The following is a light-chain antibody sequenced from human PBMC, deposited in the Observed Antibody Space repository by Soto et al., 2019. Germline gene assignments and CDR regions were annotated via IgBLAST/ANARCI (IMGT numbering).Light chain of an antibody. V-gene: IGKV4-1*01. CDR1: QSVLYSSNNKNY. J-gene: IGKJ1*01. Sequence: DIVLTQSPDSLAVSLGERATINCKSSQSVLYSSNNKNYLAWYQQKPGQPPKLLIYWASTRESGVPDRFSGSGSGTDFTLTISSLQAEDVAVYYCQQYYSTPGFGQGKKVEIK. CDR2: WAS. CDR3: QQYYSTPG.